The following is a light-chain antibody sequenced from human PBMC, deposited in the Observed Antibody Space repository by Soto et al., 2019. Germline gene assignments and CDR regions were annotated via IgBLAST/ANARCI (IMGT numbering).Light chain of an antibody. J-gene: IGLJ3*02. V-gene: IGLV2-14*01. Sequence: QSALAQPASVSGSPGQSITISCTGISSDVGGYNYVSWYQQHPGKAPKLMIYDVSNRPSGVSNRFSGSKFGNMASLTISGLPAEDEADYYCSSYTSSSTLWVFGGGTKLTVL. CDR2: DVS. CDR1: SSDVGGYNY. CDR3: SSYTSSSTLWV.